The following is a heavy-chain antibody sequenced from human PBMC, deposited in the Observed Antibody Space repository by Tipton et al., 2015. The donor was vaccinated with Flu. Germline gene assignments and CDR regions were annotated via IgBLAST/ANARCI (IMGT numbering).Heavy chain of an antibody. D-gene: IGHD2-15*01. Sequence: TLSLTCTVSGGSISSYYWSWIRQPAGKGLEWIGRIYTSGSTNYNPSLKSRVTMSVDTSKNQFSLKLSSVTAADTAVYYCARAGAITEGYCSGGSCSSYYYYGMDVWGQGTTVTVSS. CDR2: IYTSGST. J-gene: IGHJ6*02. V-gene: IGHV4-4*07. CDR3: ARAGAITEGYCSGGSCSSYYYYGMDV. CDR1: GGSISSYY.